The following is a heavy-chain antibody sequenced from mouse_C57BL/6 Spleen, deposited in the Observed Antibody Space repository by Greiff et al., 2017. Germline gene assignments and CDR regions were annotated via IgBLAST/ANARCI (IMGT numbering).Heavy chain of an antibody. CDR1: GYTFTSYW. Sequence: EVQLQQSGTVLARPGASVKMSCKTSGYTFTSYWMHWVKQRPGQGLEWIGAIYPGNSDTSYNQKFKGKAKLTAVTSASTAYMELSSLTNEDSAVYYCTRTYYYGSSYVDYWGQGTTLTVSS. CDR2: IYPGNSDT. CDR3: TRTYYYGSSYVDY. V-gene: IGHV1-5*01. D-gene: IGHD1-1*01. J-gene: IGHJ2*01.